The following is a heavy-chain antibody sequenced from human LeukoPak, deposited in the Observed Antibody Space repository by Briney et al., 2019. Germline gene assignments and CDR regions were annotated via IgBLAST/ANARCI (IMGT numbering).Heavy chain of an antibody. Sequence: GGSLRPSCAASGFTFSSYSMNWVRQAPGKGLEWVSSISSSSSYIYYADSVKGRFTISRDSSKNTLYLQMNSLRADDTAMYYCASMVRGVGSAEFDYWGQGTLVTVSS. CDR3: ASMVRGVGSAEFDY. CDR1: GFTFSSYS. J-gene: IGHJ4*02. CDR2: ISSSSSYI. D-gene: IGHD3-10*01. V-gene: IGHV3-21*01.